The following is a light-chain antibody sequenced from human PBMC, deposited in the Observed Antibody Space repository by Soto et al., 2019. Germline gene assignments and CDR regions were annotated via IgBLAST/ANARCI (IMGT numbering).Light chain of an antibody. V-gene: IGKV2-28*01. CDR2: LGS. Sequence: DIVMTQSPLSLPVTPGEPASISCRSSQSLLHINGYNYLDWYLQKPGQSPQLLIYLGSNRASGVPDRFSGSGSGTDFTLKISRVEAEDVGVYYCMQPLQSWTFGQGTKVEIK. J-gene: IGKJ1*01. CDR1: QSLLHINGYNY. CDR3: MQPLQSWT.